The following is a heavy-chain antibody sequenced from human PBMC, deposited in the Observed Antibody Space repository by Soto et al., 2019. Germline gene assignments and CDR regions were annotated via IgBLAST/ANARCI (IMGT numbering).Heavy chain of an antibody. CDR1: GFTFSSYG. J-gene: IGHJ6*02. CDR2: ISYDGSNK. CDR3: AKDRQYGGNSGYYYYYGMDV. D-gene: IGHD2-21*02. V-gene: IGHV3-30*18. Sequence: PGGSLRLSCAASGFTFSSYGMHWVRQAPGKGLEWVAVISYDGSNKYYADYVKGRFTISRDNSKKKLYLQMNRQRAEDKAMYYSAKDRQYGGNSGYYYYYGMDVWGQGTTVTVSS.